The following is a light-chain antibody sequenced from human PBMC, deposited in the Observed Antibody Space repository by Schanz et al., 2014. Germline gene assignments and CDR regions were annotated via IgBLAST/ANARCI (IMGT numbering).Light chain of an antibody. Sequence: QSALTQPASVSGSPGQSITLSCTGTSNDVGTYNFVSWYQHHPGRAPKLILYDVASRPSGISNRFSGSKSGNTASLTISGLQAEDEADYYCSSYTSSSTLEVVFGGGTKLTVL. CDR3: SSYTSSSTLEVV. CDR2: DVA. CDR1: SNDVGTYNF. V-gene: IGLV2-14*03. J-gene: IGLJ2*01.